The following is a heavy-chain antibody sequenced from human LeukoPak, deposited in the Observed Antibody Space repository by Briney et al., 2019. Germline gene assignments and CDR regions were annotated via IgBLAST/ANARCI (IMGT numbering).Heavy chain of an antibody. D-gene: IGHD6-6*01. CDR3: ARGRIAARRGDFDY. Sequence: PGGSLRLSCEASGFTFSSYAMSWVRQAPGKGLEWVSGIIDSGDITYYANSVKGRFTISRDNSKNTLYLQMNSLRAEDTAVYYCARGRIAARRGDFDYWGQGTLVTVSS. J-gene: IGHJ4*02. V-gene: IGHV3-23*01. CDR2: IIDSGDIT. CDR1: GFTFSSYA.